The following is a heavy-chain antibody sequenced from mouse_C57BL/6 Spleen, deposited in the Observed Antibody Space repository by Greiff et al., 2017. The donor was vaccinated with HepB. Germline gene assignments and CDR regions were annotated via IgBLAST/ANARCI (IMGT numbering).Heavy chain of an antibody. D-gene: IGHD2-4*01. Sequence: QVHVKQSGAELVRPGASVKLSCKASGYTFTDYYINWVKQRPGQGLEWIARIYPGSGNTYYNEKFKGKATLTAEKSSSTAYMQLSSLTSEDSAVYFCAYDYDEGYYAMDYWGQGTSVTVSS. J-gene: IGHJ4*01. CDR1: GYTFTDYY. CDR2: IYPGSGNT. V-gene: IGHV1-76*01. CDR3: AYDYDEGYYAMDY.